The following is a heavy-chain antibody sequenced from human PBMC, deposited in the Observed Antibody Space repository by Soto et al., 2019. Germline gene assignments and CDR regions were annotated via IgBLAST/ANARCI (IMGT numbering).Heavy chain of an antibody. J-gene: IGHJ6*02. V-gene: IGHV1-69*01. Sequence: QVQLVQSGAEVKKPGSSVKVSCKASGGTFSSYAISWVRQAPGQGLEWMGGIIPIPGTANYAQKFQGRVTITADESTSTAYMALSSLLSEDTAGYYCARSQGSSTSLEIYYYYYYGMDVWGQGPTVTVS. CDR1: GGTFSSYA. D-gene: IGHD2-2*01. CDR3: ARSQGSSTSLEIYYYYYYGMDV. CDR2: IIPIPGTA.